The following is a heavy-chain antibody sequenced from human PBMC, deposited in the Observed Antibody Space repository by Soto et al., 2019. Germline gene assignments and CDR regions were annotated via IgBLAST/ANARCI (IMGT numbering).Heavy chain of an antibody. CDR1: GFTFSSYG. D-gene: IGHD1-26*01. CDR2: ISYDGSNK. V-gene: IGHV3-30*18. J-gene: IGHJ4*02. Sequence: GGSLRLSCAASGFTFSSYGMHWVRQAPGKGLEWVAVISYDGSNKYYADSVKGRFTISRDNSKNTLHLQMNSLRAEDTAVYYCAKDKTPRIRGRMWYFDYWGQGTLVTVSS. CDR3: AKDKTPRIRGRMWYFDY.